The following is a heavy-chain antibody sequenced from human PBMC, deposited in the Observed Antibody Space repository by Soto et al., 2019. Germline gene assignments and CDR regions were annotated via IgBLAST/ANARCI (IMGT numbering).Heavy chain of an antibody. V-gene: IGHV3-49*03. D-gene: IGHD3-10*01. CDR2: IRSKPYDGTT. Sequence: GGSLRLSCTASGFTFGDYAMSWFRQAPGKGLEWVGFIRSKPYDGTTEYAASAKGRFTISHDDSKSIAYLQMNSLKTEDTAVYYCAKDLFSMVRGASYYSYGMDVWGQGTTVTVSS. J-gene: IGHJ6*02. CDR3: AKDLFSMVRGASYYSYGMDV. CDR1: GFTFGDYA.